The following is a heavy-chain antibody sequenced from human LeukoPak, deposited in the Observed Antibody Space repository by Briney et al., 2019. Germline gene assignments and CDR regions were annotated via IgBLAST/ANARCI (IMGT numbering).Heavy chain of an antibody. D-gene: IGHD6-13*01. CDR3: AKDGEEGSIGYFDY. Sequence: PGTSLRLSCAASGFIFSTYGMHWVRQAPGKGLEWVAVVWHGGKNKYYSDSVKGRFNISRDNSKNTLYLEMNSLRAEATAVYYGAKDGEEGSIGYFDYRGQGTLVTVSS. V-gene: IGHV3-33*06. J-gene: IGHJ4*02. CDR1: GFIFSTYG. CDR2: VWHGGKNK.